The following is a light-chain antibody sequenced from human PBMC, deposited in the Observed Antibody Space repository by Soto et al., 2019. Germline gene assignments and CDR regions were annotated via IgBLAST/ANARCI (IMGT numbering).Light chain of an antibody. V-gene: IGKV3-20*01. Sequence: EIVLTQSPGTLSLSPGERATLSCRASQSVSSSYLAWYQQKPGQAPRLLIYGASSRATGIPDRFSGSGSGTDFTLTISRLEPEEFAVYYCQQYGSSRQTFGQGTKVEIK. CDR1: QSVSSSY. CDR2: GAS. CDR3: QQYGSSRQT. J-gene: IGKJ1*01.